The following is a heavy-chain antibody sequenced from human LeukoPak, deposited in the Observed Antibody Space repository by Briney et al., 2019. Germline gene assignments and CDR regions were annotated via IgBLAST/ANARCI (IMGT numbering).Heavy chain of an antibody. Sequence: GGSLRLSCATSGFAFSSYDMHSVRQDTGKGLEWVSAFHADGETFYSNSVRGRFTISRGNAKNSLNLHMNSLGVGDTAVYHCARGSGPGVTTIDSWGQGTLVTVSS. D-gene: IGHD4-17*01. CDR3: ARGSGPGVTTIDS. CDR2: FHADGET. J-gene: IGHJ4*02. CDR1: GFAFSSYD. V-gene: IGHV3-13*01.